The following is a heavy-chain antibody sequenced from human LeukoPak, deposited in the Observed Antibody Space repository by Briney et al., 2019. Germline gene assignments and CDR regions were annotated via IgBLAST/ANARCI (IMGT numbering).Heavy chain of an antibody. CDR3: AKDRQLVGANYFDY. CDR1: GFTFSSFA. J-gene: IGHJ4*02. D-gene: IGHD1-26*01. CDR2: ISGSGGST. Sequence: GGSLRLSCAASGFTFSSFAMSWVRQAPGKGLEWVSAISGSGGSTYYADSVKGRFTISRDNSKNTLYLQMNSLRAEDTAVYYCAKDRQLVGANYFDYWGQGTLVTVSS. V-gene: IGHV3-23*01.